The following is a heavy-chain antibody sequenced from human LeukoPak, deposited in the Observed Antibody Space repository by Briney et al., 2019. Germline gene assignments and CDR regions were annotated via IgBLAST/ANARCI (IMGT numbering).Heavy chain of an antibody. CDR2: IYYSGST. J-gene: IGHJ4*02. CDR1: GGSISSGGYY. D-gene: IGHD3-22*01. Sequence: SQTLSLTCTVSGGSISSGGYYWSWIRQHPGKGLEWIGYIYYSGSTYYNPSLKSRVTISVDTSKNQFSLKLSSVTAADTAVYYCARLRYDSSGYYPRIDYWGQGTLVTVSS. V-gene: IGHV4-31*03. CDR3: ARLRYDSSGYYPRIDY.